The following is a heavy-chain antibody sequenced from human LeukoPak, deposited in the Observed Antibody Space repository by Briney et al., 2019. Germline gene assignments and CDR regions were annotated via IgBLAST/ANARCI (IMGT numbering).Heavy chain of an antibody. CDR3: ARSFGVVIMAEFDY. CDR1: GFTFSNAW. V-gene: IGHV3-7*01. CDR2: IKQDGSEK. J-gene: IGHJ4*02. D-gene: IGHD3-3*01. Sequence: GGSLRLSCAASGFTFSNAWMSWVRQAPGKGLEWVANIKQDGSEKYYVDSVKGRFTISRDNAKNSLYLQMNSLRAEDTAVYYCARSFGVVIMAEFDYWGQGTLVTVSS.